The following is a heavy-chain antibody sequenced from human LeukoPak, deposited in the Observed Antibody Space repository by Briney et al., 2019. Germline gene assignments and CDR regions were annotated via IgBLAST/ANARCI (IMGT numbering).Heavy chain of an antibody. V-gene: IGHV1-18*04. Sequence: ASVKVSCKPSGYTFTSFGISWVRQAPGQGLEWTGWIGAYNGDTNYAQKFQGRVTMTTDTSTSTAYMDLRSLRSDDTAVYYCTRDHCRGDNCPSFDYWGQGTLVTVSS. CDR3: TRDHCRGDNCPSFDY. CDR1: GYTFTSFG. D-gene: IGHD2-15*01. J-gene: IGHJ4*02. CDR2: IGAYNGDT.